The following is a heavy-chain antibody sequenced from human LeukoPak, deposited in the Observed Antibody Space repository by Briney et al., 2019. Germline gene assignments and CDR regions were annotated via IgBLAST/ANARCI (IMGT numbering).Heavy chain of an antibody. D-gene: IGHD3-22*01. CDR1: GGSFSGYY. J-gene: IGHJ4*02. V-gene: IGHV4-34*01. CDR3: ATLGEYYDSSGYYYN. CDR2: INHSGST. Sequence: SETLSLTCGVYGGSFSGYYWSWIRQPPGKGLEWIGEINHSGSTYYNPSLKSRVTISVDTSKNQFSLKLTSVTAADTAVYYCATLGEYYDSSGYYYNWGQGTLVTVSS.